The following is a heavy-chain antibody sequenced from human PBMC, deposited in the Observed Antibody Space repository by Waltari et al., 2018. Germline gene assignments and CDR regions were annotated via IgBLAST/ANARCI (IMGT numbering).Heavy chain of an antibody. CDR2: INHSGST. D-gene: IGHD6-19*01. J-gene: IGHJ4*02. CDR3: ATLPLYSSGWYGTLGY. CDR1: GGSFSGYY. V-gene: IGHV4-34*01. Sequence: QVQLQQWGAGLLKPSETLSLTCAVYGGSFSGYYWSWIRQPPGKGLEWIGEINHSGSTNFNPSLNCRVTISVDTSKNQFSLKLSSVTAADTAVYYCATLPLYSSGWYGTLGYWGQGTLVTVSS.